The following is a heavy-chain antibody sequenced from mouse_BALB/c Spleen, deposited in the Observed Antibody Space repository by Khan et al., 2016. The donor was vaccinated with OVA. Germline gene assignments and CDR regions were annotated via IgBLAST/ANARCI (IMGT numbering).Heavy chain of an antibody. V-gene: IGHV3-2*02. CDR2: ISYSGNT. CDR3: ERRDNDDWGPFDY. Sequence: QLEESGPGLVKPSQSLSLTCTVTGYSITTDYTWNWIRQFPGHNLECMGFISYSGNTRYNPSLKSRISITRDTSKNQFFLQLNSLTSEDTATYACERRDNDDWGPFDYWGQGTPVTVSA. CDR1: GYSITTDYT. D-gene: IGHD2-4*01. J-gene: IGHJ3*01.